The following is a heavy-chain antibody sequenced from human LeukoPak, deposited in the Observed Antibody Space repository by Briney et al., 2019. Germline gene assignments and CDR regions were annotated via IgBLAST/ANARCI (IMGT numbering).Heavy chain of an antibody. Sequence: PETLSLTCAVYGGSFSGYYWSWIRQPPGKGLEWIGEINHSGSTNYNPSLKSRVTISVDTSKNQFSLKLSSVTAADTAVYYCARGPFYYGDHRDYYFDYWGQGTLVTVSS. CDR3: ARGPFYYGDHRDYYFDY. CDR2: INHSGST. D-gene: IGHD4-17*01. CDR1: GGSFSGYY. V-gene: IGHV4-34*01. J-gene: IGHJ4*02.